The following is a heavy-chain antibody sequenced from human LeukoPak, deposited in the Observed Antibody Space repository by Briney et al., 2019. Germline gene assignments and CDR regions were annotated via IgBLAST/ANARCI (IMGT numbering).Heavy chain of an antibody. V-gene: IGHV4-39*01. CDR1: GGSISSSSYY. Sequence: MASETLSLTCTVSGGSISSSSYYWGWIRQPPGKGLEWIGSIYYSGSTYYNPSLKSRVTISVDTSKNQFSLKLSSVTAADTAVYYCARHFSGAAAPLPFDYWGQGTLVTVSS. J-gene: IGHJ4*02. CDR3: ARHFSGAAAPLPFDY. CDR2: IYYSGST. D-gene: IGHD6-13*01.